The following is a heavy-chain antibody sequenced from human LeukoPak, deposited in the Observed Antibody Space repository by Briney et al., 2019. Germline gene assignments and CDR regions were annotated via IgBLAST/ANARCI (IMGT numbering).Heavy chain of an antibody. CDR1: GYTFTSYD. Sequence: PSVKVSCKASGYTFTSYDINWVLQATGQELEWMGWMNPNSGNTGYAQKFQGRVTMTRNTSISTAYMELSSLRSEDTAVYYCARDDSRTGGFDPWGQGTLFTVSS. CDR3: ARDDSRTGGFDP. D-gene: IGHD3-22*01. J-gene: IGHJ5*02. V-gene: IGHV1-8*01. CDR2: MNPNSGNT.